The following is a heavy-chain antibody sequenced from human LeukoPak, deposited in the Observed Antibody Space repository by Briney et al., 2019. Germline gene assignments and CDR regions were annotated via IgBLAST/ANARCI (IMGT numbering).Heavy chain of an antibody. CDR2: INPNSGGT. J-gene: IGHJ2*01. CDR3: ARDPTRRGDGYNQWYFDL. CDR1: GYTFTGYY. D-gene: IGHD5-24*01. V-gene: IGHV1-2*02. Sequence: GASVKVSCKASGYTFTGYYMHWVRQAPGQGLEWMGWINPNSGGTNYAQKFQGRVTMTRDTSISTAYMELSRLRSDDTAVYYCARDPTRRGDGYNQWYFDLWGRGTLVTVSS.